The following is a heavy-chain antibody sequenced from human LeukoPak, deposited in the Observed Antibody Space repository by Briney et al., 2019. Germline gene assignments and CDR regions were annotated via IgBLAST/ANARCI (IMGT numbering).Heavy chain of an antibody. CDR1: GGSISSSNYY. CDR2: VYYSGST. Sequence: SETLSLTCTVSGGSISSSNYYWGWIRQPPGKGLEWIASVYYSGSTYYNPSLKSRVTISVDTSKNQFSLKLSSVTAADTAVYYCARVEELWFGELSASLYYFDYWGQGTLVTVSS. CDR3: ARVEELWFGELSASLYYFDY. V-gene: IGHV4-39*07. D-gene: IGHD3-10*01. J-gene: IGHJ4*02.